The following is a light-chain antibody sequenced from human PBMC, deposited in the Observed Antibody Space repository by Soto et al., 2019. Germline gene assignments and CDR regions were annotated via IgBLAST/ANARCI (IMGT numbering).Light chain of an antibody. Sequence: DIQMTQSPSTLSESVGDRVTITCRASQSISSWLAWYQQKPGKAPKLLIYKASSLESGVPSRFSGSGSGTEFTLTISSLQPDDFPTYYCQQYDSYYTFGQGTKLEIK. CDR1: QSISSW. CDR3: QQYDSYYT. V-gene: IGKV1-5*03. J-gene: IGKJ2*01. CDR2: KAS.